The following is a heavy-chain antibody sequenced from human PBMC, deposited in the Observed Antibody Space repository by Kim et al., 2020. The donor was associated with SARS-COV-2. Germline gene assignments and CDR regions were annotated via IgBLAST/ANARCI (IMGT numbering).Heavy chain of an antibody. CDR1: GDSVSSNSAA. V-gene: IGHV6-1*01. D-gene: IGHD3-9*01. Sequence: SQTLSLTCAISGDSVSSNSAAWNWIRQSPSRGLEWLGRTYYRSKWYNDYAVSVKSRITINPDTSKNQFSLQLNSVTPEDTAVYYCARVGTTYYDILTGYYFPSYFEYWGQGTLVTVSS. CDR3: ARVGTTYYDILTGYYFPSYFEY. J-gene: IGHJ4*02. CDR2: TYYRSKWYN.